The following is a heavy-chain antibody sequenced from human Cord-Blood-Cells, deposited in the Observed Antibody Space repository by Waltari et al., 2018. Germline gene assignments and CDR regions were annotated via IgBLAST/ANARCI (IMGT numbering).Heavy chain of an antibody. CDR1: GGSLSSRSYY. V-gene: IGHV4-39*01. J-gene: IGHJ4*02. D-gene: IGHD3-3*01. Sequence: QLQLQESGPGLVKPSETLSLTCTVSGGSLSSRSYYWGWIRQPPGQGLEWIGSIYYSGSTYYNPSLKSRVTISVDTSKNQFSLKLSSVTAAYTAVYYCARGTVPDFWSGYKYYFDYWGQGTLVTVSS. CDR3: ARGTVPDFWSGYKYYFDY. CDR2: IYYSGST.